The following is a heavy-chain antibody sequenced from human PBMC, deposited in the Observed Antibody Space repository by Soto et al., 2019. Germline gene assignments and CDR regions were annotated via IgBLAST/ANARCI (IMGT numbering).Heavy chain of an antibody. CDR2: IYYSGST. J-gene: IGHJ4*02. Sequence: SETLSLTCTVSGGSISSYYWSWIRQPPGKGLEWIGYIYYSGSTNYNPSLKSRVTISVDTSKNQFSLKLSSVTAAETAVYYCTRGWGLVFDYWGQGTLVTVSS. V-gene: IGHV4-59*01. D-gene: IGHD2-21*02. CDR1: GGSISSYY. CDR3: TRGWGLVFDY.